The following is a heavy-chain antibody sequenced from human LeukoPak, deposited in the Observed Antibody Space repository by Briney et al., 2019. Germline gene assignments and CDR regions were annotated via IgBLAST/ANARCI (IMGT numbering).Heavy chain of an antibody. J-gene: IGHJ6*02. CDR3: ASSWVRGVIKWYYYGMDV. Sequence: SETLSLTCAVYGGSFSGYYWSWIRQPPGKGLEWIGEINHCGSTNYNPSLKSRVTISVDTSKNQFSLKLSSVTAADTAVYYCASSWVRGVIKWYYYGMDVWGQGTTVTVSS. CDR1: GGSFSGYY. V-gene: IGHV4-34*01. D-gene: IGHD3-10*01. CDR2: INHCGST.